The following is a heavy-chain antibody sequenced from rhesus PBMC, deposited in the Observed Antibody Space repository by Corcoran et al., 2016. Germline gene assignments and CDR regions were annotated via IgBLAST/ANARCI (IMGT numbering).Heavy chain of an antibody. V-gene: IGHV4-73*01. CDR3: ARGRYYSDY. J-gene: IGHJ4*01. D-gene: IGHD3-3*01. Sequence: QVKLQQWGEGLVKPSETLSLTCAVYGCSLSGSSYWSWRPQPAGKGLEWIGYIYGNSASNNYNPSLKNRVTISKDTSKNQFSLKLSSVTAADTAVYYCARGRYYSDYWGQGVLVTVSS. CDR2: IYGNSASN. CDR1: GCSLSGSSY.